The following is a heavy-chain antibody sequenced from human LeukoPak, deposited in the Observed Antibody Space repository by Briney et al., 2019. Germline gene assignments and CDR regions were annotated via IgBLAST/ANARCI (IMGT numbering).Heavy chain of an antibody. Sequence: GGSLRLSCTVSGFTVGSNYMSWVRQAPGKGLEWVALMYSRGSSHYADSVRGRFTISRDSSKNTVYLQMYSLTAEDTAVYYCARGQIVGVQGDFWGQGTLVTVSS. CDR1: GFTVGSNY. CDR2: MYSRGSS. J-gene: IGHJ4*02. D-gene: IGHD1-26*01. V-gene: IGHV3-66*02. CDR3: ARGQIVGVQGDF.